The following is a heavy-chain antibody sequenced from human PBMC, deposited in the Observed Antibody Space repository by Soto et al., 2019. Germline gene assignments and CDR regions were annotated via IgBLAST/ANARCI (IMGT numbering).Heavy chain of an antibody. D-gene: IGHD4-17*01. CDR3: AKALSDYGDYGSFDY. J-gene: IGHJ4*02. CDR2: ISGSGGST. V-gene: IGHV3-23*01. Sequence: GGSLRLSCAASGFTFSSYAMSWVRQAPGKGLEWVSAISGSGGSTYYADSVKGRFTISRDNSKNTLYLQMNSLRAEDTAVYYCAKALSDYGDYGSFDYWGQGTLVTVSS. CDR1: GFTFSSYA.